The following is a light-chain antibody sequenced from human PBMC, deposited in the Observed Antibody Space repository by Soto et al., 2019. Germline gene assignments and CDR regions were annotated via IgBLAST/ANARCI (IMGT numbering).Light chain of an antibody. CDR1: QSVSSSY. J-gene: IGKJ1*01. Sequence: ETVLTQSPGTLSLSPGERATLSCRASQSVSSSYLAWYQQKPGQAPRLLIYDASSRATGILDRFSGSGSGTDFTFTFSRLEPEDFAVYYCQQYVRSPPSWTFGQGTKVEIK. CDR3: QQYVRSPPSWT. CDR2: DAS. V-gene: IGKV3-20*01.